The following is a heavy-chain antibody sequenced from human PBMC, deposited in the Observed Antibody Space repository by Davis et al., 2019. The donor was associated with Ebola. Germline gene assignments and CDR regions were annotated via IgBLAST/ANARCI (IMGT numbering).Heavy chain of an antibody. D-gene: IGHD1-26*01. Sequence: GGSLRLSCAASGFTFSSYAMSWVRQAPGKGLEWVSAISGSGGSTYYADSVKGRFTISRDNSKNTLYLQMNSLRAEDTAAYYCAKAGHCGNYCSFDSWGQGTLVTVSS. V-gene: IGHV3-23*01. CDR1: GFTFSSYA. J-gene: IGHJ4*02. CDR3: AKAGHCGNYCSFDS. CDR2: ISGSGGST.